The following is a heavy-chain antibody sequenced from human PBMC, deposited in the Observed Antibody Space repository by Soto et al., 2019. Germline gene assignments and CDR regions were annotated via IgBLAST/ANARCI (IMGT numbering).Heavy chain of an antibody. CDR2: IIPIFNST. Sequence: SVKVSCKVSGSRFSNYVISWVRQAPGHGLEWLGRIIPIFNSTEYAQNFQGRVTITADKSTSTASLELSSLRSDDTAVYYCAREGRGKKAGYNGLVSLGYWGQGTLVTVSS. CDR3: AREGRGKKAGYNGLVSLGY. V-gene: IGHV1-69*06. D-gene: IGHD2-2*02. CDR1: GSRFSNYV. J-gene: IGHJ4*02.